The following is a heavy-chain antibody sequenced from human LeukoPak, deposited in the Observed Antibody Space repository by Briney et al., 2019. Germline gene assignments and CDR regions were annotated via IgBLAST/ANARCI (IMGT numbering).Heavy chain of an antibody. CDR3: ARGLGWRGDYMDV. Sequence: GGSLRLSCTASGFTFGDYAMSWFRQAPGKGLEWVANIKQDGSEKYYMDSVKGRFTISRDNAKNSLYLQMNSLRAEDTAVYYCARGLGWRGDYMDVWGKGTTVTVSS. J-gene: IGHJ6*03. CDR2: IKQDGSEK. D-gene: IGHD3-3*01. CDR1: GFTFGDYA. V-gene: IGHV3-7*04.